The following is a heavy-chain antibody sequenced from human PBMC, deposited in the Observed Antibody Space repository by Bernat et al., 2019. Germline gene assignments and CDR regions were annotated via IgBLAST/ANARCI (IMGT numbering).Heavy chain of an antibody. J-gene: IGHJ4*02. CDR1: GFTFSSYD. V-gene: IGHV3-48*03. CDR3: GMADKRYYFDY. D-gene: IGHD2-8*01. Sequence: EVQLVESGGGLVQPGGSLRLSCAASGFTFSSYDMNWVRQAPGKGLEWVSYISSSGSTIYYADSVKGRFTISRDNAKNSLYLKMNSLRAEDTAVYYCGMADKRYYFDYLGQGPLVTVSS. CDR2: ISSSGSTI.